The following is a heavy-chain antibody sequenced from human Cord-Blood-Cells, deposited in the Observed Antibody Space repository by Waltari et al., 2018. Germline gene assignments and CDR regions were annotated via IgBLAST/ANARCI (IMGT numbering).Heavy chain of an antibody. CDR2: VYYSGST. V-gene: IGHV4-39*01. D-gene: IGHD2-21*01. CDR1: GGASSPSSYF. J-gene: IGHJ5*02. Sequence: QLQLQESGPGLGKASETLARTCTVSGGASSPSSYFWGWIRQTPGKGLEWIGSVYYSGSTYSHPSLQSRVTISLDTSKNPFAVKLSSVAAADTAVYYCARRGGFLWFETWGQGTLVPVSS. CDR3: ARRGGFLWFET.